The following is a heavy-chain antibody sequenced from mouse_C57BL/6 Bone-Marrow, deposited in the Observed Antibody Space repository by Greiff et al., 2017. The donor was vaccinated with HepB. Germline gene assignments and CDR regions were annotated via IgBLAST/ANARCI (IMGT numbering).Heavy chain of an antibody. J-gene: IGHJ2*01. CDR1: GFNIKDDY. Sequence: VQLQQSGAELVRPGASVKLSCTASGFNIKDDYMHWVKQRPEQGLEWIGWIDPENGDTEDASKFQGKATITADTSSNTAYLQLSSLTSEDTAVYYCTTRGYFDYWGQGTTLTVSS. CDR2: IDPENGDT. V-gene: IGHV14-4*01. CDR3: TTRGYFDY.